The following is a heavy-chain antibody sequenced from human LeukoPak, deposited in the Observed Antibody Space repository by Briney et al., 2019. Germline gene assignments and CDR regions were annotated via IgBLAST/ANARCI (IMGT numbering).Heavy chain of an antibody. J-gene: IGHJ6*02. V-gene: IGHV1-2*02. CDR3: ARVGYYYYGMDV. CDR1: GYTFTDYY. CDR2: INPNSGAT. Sequence: ASVKVSCKASGYTFTDYYMHWVRQAPGQGLEWMGWINPNSGATNYAQKFQGRVTTTRDTSISTAYMELSRLRSDDTAVYYCARVGYYYYGMDVWGQGTTVTVSS.